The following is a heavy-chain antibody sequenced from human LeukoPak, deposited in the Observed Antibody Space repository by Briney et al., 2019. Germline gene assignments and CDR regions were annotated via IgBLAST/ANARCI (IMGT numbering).Heavy chain of an antibody. V-gene: IGHV3-21*01. CDR3: ARGIEDC. D-gene: IGHD2/OR15-2a*01. CDR2: ISTSSSYI. CDR1: GFTVSSNY. J-gene: IGHJ4*02. Sequence: GGSLRLSCAASGFTVSSNYMNWVRQAPGKGLEWVSFISTSSSYIYYADSVKGRFTISRDNAKNSLYLQMNSLRADDTAVYYCARGIEDCWGQGTLVTVSS.